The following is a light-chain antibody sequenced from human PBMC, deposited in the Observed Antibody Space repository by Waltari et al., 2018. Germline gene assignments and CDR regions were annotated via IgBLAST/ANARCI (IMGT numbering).Light chain of an antibody. Sequence: IVMTQSPDSLAVSLGERATINSKSSQSVLSSSNNKNYLAWYQQKPGQPPKLLIYWASTRESGVPDRFSGSGSGTDFTLTISSLQAEDVAVYYCQQYYSTPDTFGPGTKVDIK. CDR2: WAS. V-gene: IGKV4-1*01. CDR3: QQYYSTPDT. J-gene: IGKJ3*01. CDR1: QSVLSSSNNKNY.